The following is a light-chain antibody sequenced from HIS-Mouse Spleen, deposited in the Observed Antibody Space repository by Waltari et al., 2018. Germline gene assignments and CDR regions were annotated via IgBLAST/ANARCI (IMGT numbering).Light chain of an antibody. J-gene: IGLJ2*01. Sequence: SYVLTQPPSVSVAPGKTARITCGGNNIGSKSVHWYQQEPGQAPVLVVYDDSDRPSGIPERFSGSNSGKPATLHISRVEAGDEADYYCQVWDSSSDHVVFGGGTKLTVL. CDR3: QVWDSSSDHVV. V-gene: IGLV3-21*03. CDR2: DDS. CDR1: NIGSKS.